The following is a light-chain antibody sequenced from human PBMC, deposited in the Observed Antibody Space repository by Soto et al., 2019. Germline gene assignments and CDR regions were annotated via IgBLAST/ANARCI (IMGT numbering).Light chain of an antibody. CDR1: SSDVGTYDL. CDR2: EAT. J-gene: IGLJ3*02. CDR3: CSFAGSNSWV. Sequence: QSALTQPASVSGSPGQSITISCTGSSSDVGTYDLVSWYQHHPGAAPKLMIYEATRRPSGISNRFSGSKSGDTASLTISGLQAEDEADYYCCSFAGSNSWVFGGGTKLTVL. V-gene: IGLV2-23*01.